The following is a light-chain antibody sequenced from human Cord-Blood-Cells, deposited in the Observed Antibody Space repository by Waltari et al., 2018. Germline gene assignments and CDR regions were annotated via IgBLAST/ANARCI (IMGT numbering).Light chain of an antibody. V-gene: IGKV3-11*01. CDR2: DAS. CDR1: QSVSSY. J-gene: IGKJ2*01. CDR3: QQRSNWPYP. Sequence: EIVLTPSPATLSLYPGERATLSCRASQSVSSYLSWYQQKPGQAPRLLIYDASNRGTGIPARFRGSGSGTDFTLTISSLEPEDFAVYYCQQRSNWPYPFGQGTKLEIK.